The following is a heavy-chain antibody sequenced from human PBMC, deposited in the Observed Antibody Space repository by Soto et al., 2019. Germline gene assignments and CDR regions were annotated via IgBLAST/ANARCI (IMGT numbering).Heavy chain of an antibody. CDR2: ISSRSSYI. V-gene: IGHV3-21*01. CDR3: ARDIQRGFDY. CDR1: GFPFSDST. Sequence: EVHLVESGGGLVMPGGALSLSCAASGFPFSDSTLNWARQAPGTGLEWVSSISSRSSYIYYADSVKGRFTISRDNARNSVFLQINNLRVDDSAVYYCARDIQRGFDYWGQGILVTVSS. J-gene: IGHJ4*02. D-gene: IGHD5-18*01.